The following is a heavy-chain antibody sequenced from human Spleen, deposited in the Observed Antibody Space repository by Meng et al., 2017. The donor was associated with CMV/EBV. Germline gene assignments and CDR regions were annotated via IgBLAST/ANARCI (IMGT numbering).Heavy chain of an antibody. CDR3: ARGGQQLVTASDY. CDR2: LYYTGNT. V-gene: IGHV4-59*12. D-gene: IGHD6-13*01. CDR1: GDSIYSYY. Sequence: GSLRLSCTVSGDSIYSYYWSWVRQPPGKGLEWIGSLYYTGNTDYNPSLKSRVIISGDISKNQFSLKLSSVTAADTAVYYCARGGQQLVTASDYWGQGTLVTVSS. J-gene: IGHJ4*02.